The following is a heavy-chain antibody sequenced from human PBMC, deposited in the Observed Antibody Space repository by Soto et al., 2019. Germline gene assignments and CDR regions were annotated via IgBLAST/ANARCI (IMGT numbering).Heavy chain of an antibody. J-gene: IGHJ4*02. V-gene: IGHV1-69*05. CDR1: GGTFSSYA. D-gene: IGHD6-13*01. Sequence: QVQLVQSGAEVKKPGSSVKVSCKASGGTFSSYAISWVRQAPGQGLEWMGGIIPIFGTANYAQKFQGRVTITXXEXTXXAYMELSSLRSEDTAVYYCARVSFSSSWHRGNPSSWGQGTLVTVSS. CDR2: IIPIFGTA. CDR3: ARVSFSSSWHRGNPSS.